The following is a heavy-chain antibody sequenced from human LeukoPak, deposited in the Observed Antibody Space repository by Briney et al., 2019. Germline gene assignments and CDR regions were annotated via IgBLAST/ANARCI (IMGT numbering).Heavy chain of an antibody. CDR2: IKQDGSEK. D-gene: IGHD6-13*01. Sequence: GGSLRLSCAASGFTFSTYWMSWVRQAPGKGLEWVANIKQDGSEKYYVGSVWGRFTISRDNAKNSLYLQMNSLRAEDTAVYYCAKDYSSSWYYFDYWGQGTLVTVSS. V-gene: IGHV3-7*03. CDR1: GFTFSTYW. CDR3: AKDYSSSWYYFDY. J-gene: IGHJ4*02.